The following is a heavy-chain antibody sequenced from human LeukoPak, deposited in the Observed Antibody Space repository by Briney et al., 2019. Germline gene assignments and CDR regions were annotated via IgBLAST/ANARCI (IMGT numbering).Heavy chain of an antibody. J-gene: IGHJ6*04. CDR3: AKDPTIGRIPHYDILTGRQWSGMDV. V-gene: IGHV3-30*02. Sequence: PGGSLRLSCAASGFTFSSYGMHRVRQAPGKGLEWVAFIRYDGSNKYYADSVKGRFTISRDNSKNTLYLQMNSLRAEDTAVYYCAKDPTIGRIPHYDILTGRQWSGMDVWGKGTTVTISS. CDR1: GFTFSSYG. D-gene: IGHD3-9*01. CDR2: IRYDGSNK.